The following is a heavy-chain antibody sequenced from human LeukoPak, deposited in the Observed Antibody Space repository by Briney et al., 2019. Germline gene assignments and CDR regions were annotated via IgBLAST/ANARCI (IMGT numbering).Heavy chain of an antibody. CDR3: ARDPGHMGSGSYNPADY. Sequence: GASVRVSCKASGYTFTGYYMHWVRQAPGQGLEWMGWINPNSGGTNYAQKFQGRVTMTRDTSISTAYMELSRLRSDDTAVYYCARDPGHMGSGSYNPADYWGQGTLVTVSS. CDR2: INPNSGGT. D-gene: IGHD3-10*01. CDR1: GYTFTGYY. J-gene: IGHJ4*02. V-gene: IGHV1-2*02.